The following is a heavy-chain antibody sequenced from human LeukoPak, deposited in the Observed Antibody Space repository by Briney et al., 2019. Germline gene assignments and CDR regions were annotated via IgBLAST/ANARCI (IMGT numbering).Heavy chain of an antibody. CDR2: MNRNSGNT. J-gene: IGHJ6*02. CDR1: GYTFTSYD. Sequence: GASVKVSCKASGYTFTSYDINWVRQATGQGLEWMGWMNRNSGNTGYAQKFQGRVTMTRNTSISTAYMELSSLRSEDTAVYYCARGGSGGYDFWSGYYTLGAYYYYGMDVWGQGTTVTVSS. CDR3: ARGGSGGYDFWSGYYTLGAYYYYGMDV. V-gene: IGHV1-8*01. D-gene: IGHD3-3*01.